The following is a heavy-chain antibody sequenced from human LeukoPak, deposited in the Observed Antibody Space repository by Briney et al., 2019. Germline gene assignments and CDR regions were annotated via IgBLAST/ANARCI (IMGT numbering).Heavy chain of an antibody. CDR1: AGTFSSYA. V-gene: IGHV1-69*04. D-gene: IGHD6-6*01. CDR3: ARDRRTGSSSGYYYYGMEV. CDR2: IIPILGIS. J-gene: IGHJ6*02. Sequence: AVKVTCKAGAGTFSSYAISWLRQPPGKGVEWMGRIIPILGISNNEQKFQGRVTITADKSTRTAYMELSSLRSKDRAVYYCARDRRTGSSSGYYYYGMEVSGQGTTVTVSS.